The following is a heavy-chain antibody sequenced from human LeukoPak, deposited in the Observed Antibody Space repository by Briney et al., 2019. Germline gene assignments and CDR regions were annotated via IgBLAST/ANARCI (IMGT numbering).Heavy chain of an antibody. D-gene: IGHD2-15*01. V-gene: IGHV3-66*02. CDR2: IYSGGIT. CDR1: GFTVSRDY. J-gene: IGHJ4*02. CDR3: ARASVVVSWSMDY. Sequence: PGGSLRLSCAASGFTVSRDYMSWVRQAPGKGLGRGSVIYSGGITYYADSVKGRFTISRDNSKNTLYLQMNSLRAEDTAVYYCARASVVVSWSMDYRGQGTLGTVS.